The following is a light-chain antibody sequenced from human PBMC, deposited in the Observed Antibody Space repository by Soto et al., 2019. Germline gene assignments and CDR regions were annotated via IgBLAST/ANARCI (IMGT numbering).Light chain of an antibody. V-gene: IGLV2-14*01. CDR1: SSDVGSYKY. Sequence: SALTQPASVSGSPGQSITITCTGTSSDVGSYKYVSWYQQHPGKAPKLMIYEVTNRPSGVSNRFSGSKSGNTASLTISGLQAEDEADYYCSSYTSSSTYVFGTGTKVTVL. CDR2: EVT. J-gene: IGLJ1*01. CDR3: SSYTSSSTYV.